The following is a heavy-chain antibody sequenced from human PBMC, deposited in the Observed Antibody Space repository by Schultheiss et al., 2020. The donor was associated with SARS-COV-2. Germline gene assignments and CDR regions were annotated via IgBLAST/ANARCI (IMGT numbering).Heavy chain of an antibody. J-gene: IGHJ6*03. CDR3: ARDSGTYSSSWSYYYYYYMDV. D-gene: IGHD6-13*01. CDR1: GFTFSSYA. CDR2: ISGSGGST. Sequence: GGSLRLSCAASGFTFSSYAMSWVRQAPGKGLEWVSAISGSGGSTYYADSVKGRFTISRDNAKNSLYLQMNSLRAEDTAVYYCARDSGTYSSSWSYYYYYYMDVWGKGTTVTVSS. V-gene: IGHV3-23*01.